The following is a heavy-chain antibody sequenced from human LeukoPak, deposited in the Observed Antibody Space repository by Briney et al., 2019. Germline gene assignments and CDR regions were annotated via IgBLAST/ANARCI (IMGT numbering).Heavy chain of an antibody. D-gene: IGHD1-1*01. J-gene: IGHJ3*02. CDR2: ISSSSSYI. CDR1: GFTFSSYS. V-gene: IGHV3-21*01. Sequence: GGSLRLSCAASGFTFSSYSMNWVRQAPGKGLEWVSSISSSSSYIYYADSVKGRFTISRDNAKNSLYLQLNSLRAEDTAVYYCARDNRQLNAFDIWGQGTMVTVSS. CDR3: ARDNRQLNAFDI.